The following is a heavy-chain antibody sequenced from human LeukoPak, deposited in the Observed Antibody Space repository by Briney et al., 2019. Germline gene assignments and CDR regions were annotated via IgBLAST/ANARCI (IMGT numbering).Heavy chain of an antibody. V-gene: IGHV4-4*09. CDR2: IYTSGST. Sequence: SETLSLTCTVSGGSISSYYWSWIRQPPGKGLEWIGYIYTSGSTNYNPSLKSRVTISVDTSKNQFSLKLSSVTAADTAVYYCARLHVDGYNFGHAFDIWGQGTTVTVSS. CDR1: GGSISSYY. D-gene: IGHD5-24*01. J-gene: IGHJ3*02. CDR3: ARLHVDGYNFGHAFDI.